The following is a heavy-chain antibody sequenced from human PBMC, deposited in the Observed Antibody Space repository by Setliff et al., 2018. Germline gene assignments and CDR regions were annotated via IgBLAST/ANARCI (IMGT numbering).Heavy chain of an antibody. CDR2: TRYDGSSK. CDR3: VKVSGRFDAGFDS. V-gene: IGHV3-30*02. Sequence: QPGGSLRLSCAASGFIFSSYGMHWVRQAPGKGPEWVAFTRYDGSSKYHADSVKGRFTISRDNSKNTLYLQMNSLRPEDTAVYYCVKVSGRFDAGFDSWGQGTLVTSPQ. J-gene: IGHJ4*02. CDR1: GFIFSSYG. D-gene: IGHD3-3*01.